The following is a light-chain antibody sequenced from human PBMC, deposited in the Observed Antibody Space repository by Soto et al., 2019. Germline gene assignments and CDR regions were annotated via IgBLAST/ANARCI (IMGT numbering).Light chain of an antibody. J-gene: IGKJ5*01. CDR2: DAS. V-gene: IGKV3-11*01. Sequence: EISMTQFPAILSASPGGGATLSCRASQDVTTNLAWYQQRPGLAPRLLIYDASNRATGIPTRFSGSGSGTDFTLTISSLEPEDFAVYYCQQRGEWPPGATFGQGTRLENK. CDR1: QDVTTN. CDR3: QQRGEWPPGAT.